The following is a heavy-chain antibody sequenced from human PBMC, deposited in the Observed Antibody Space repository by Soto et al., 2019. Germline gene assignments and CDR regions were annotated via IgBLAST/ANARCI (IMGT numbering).Heavy chain of an antibody. J-gene: IGHJ4*02. CDR3: ARDLMVRGVIYFDY. D-gene: IGHD3-10*01. V-gene: IGHV4-4*07. Sequence: PSETLSLTCTVSGGSISSYYWSWIRQPAGKGLEWIGRTYTSGSTNYNPSLKSRVTMSVDTSKNQFSLKLSSVTAADTAVYYCARDLMVRGVIYFDYWGQGTLVTVSS. CDR1: GGSISSYY. CDR2: TYTSGST.